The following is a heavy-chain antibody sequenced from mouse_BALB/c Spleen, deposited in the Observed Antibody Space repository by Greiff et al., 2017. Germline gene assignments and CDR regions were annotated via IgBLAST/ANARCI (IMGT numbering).Heavy chain of an antibody. CDR2: ISNGGGST. Sequence: DVMLVESGGGLVQPGGSLKLSCAASGFTFSSYTMSWVRQTPEKRLEWVAYISNGGGSTYYPDTVKGRFTISRDNAKNTLYLQMSSLKSEDTAMYYCARHPPYYGYPYAMDYWGQGTSVTVSS. J-gene: IGHJ4*01. CDR3: ARHPPYYGYPYAMDY. CDR1: GFTFSSYT. V-gene: IGHV5-12-2*01. D-gene: IGHD1-2*01.